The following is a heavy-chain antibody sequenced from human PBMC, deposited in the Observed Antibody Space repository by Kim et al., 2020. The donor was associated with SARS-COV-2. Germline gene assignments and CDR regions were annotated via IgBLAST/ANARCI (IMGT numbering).Heavy chain of an antibody. V-gene: IGHV1-46*01. CDR3: AREGPNTYYFDY. Sequence: SYPQNVQGRVTMTKDTYTSTVYMELSSLRSEDTAVYYCAREGPNTYYFDYWGQGTLVTVSS. D-gene: IGHD3-16*01. J-gene: IGHJ4*02.